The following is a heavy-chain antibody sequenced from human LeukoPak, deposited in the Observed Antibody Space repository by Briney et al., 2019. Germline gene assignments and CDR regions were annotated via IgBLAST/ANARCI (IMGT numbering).Heavy chain of an antibody. CDR3: ARDTRDYFDQ. CDR1: GGSISSYY. Sequence: SETLSLTCTVSGGSISSYYCSWIRQPPGKGLEWIGYIHYSGSTNYNPSLKSRVTISADTSKNQISLKVSSVTAADTAVYYCARDTRDYFDQWGQGDPGHLSS. J-gene: IGHJ4*02. V-gene: IGHV4-59*01. CDR2: IHYSGST.